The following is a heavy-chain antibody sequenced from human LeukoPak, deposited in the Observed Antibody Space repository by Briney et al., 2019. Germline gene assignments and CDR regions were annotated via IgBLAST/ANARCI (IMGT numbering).Heavy chain of an antibody. CDR2: IYHNGNT. CDR3: ARDYQGGYGDKTVDY. V-gene: IGHV4-38-2*02. D-gene: IGHD5-18*01. Sequence: SETLSLTRAVSGYSISSGYYWGWIRQPPRKGLEWIGSIYHNGNTYYNPSLKSRVTISVDTSKNEFSLKLSSVTAADTAVYYCARDYQGGYGDKTVDYWGQGTLVTVSS. J-gene: IGHJ4*02. CDR1: GYSISSGYY.